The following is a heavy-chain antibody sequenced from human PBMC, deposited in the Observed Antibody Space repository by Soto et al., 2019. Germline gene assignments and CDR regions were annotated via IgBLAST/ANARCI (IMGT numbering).Heavy chain of an antibody. CDR3: ARGPARTTTARLEYSYSDGMDA. J-gene: IGHJ6*02. V-gene: IGHV3-33*01. D-gene: IGHD4-4*01. CDR2: IWYDGSYK. Sequence: QVQLVESGGGVVQPGMSLRLSCAASGFSFSTFGMHWVRQAPGKGLEWVTVIWYDGSYKFYSDSVKGRFTVSRDNSKRTLFLQMNTLSVDDTAVYFCARGPARTTTARLEYSYSDGMDAWGQGTTVTVSS. CDR1: GFSFSTFG.